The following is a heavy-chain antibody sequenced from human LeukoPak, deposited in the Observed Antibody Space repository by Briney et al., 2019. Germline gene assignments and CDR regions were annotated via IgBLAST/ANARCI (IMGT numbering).Heavy chain of an antibody. CDR1: GFTVSSNY. CDR3: ARAFTYSSSWPPFDY. V-gene: IGHV3-66*01. J-gene: IGHJ4*02. CDR2: IYSGGST. D-gene: IGHD6-13*01. Sequence: GGSLRLSCAASGFTVSSNYMSWVRQAPGKGLEWVSVIYSGGSTYYADSVKGRFTISRDNSKNTLYLQMNSLRAEDTAVYYCARAFTYSSSWPPFDYWGQGTLVTVSS.